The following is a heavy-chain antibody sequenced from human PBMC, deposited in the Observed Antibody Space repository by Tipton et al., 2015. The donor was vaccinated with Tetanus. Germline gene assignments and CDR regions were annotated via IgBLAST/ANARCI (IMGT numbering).Heavy chain of an antibody. Sequence: QLVQSGGGVVQPGRSLRLSCAASGFTFSSYGMHWVRQAPGKGLEWVAVISYDGSNKYYADSVKGRFTISRDNSKNTLYLQMNSLRAEDTAVYYCAKDNGRSGYDYDDYWGQGTLVTVSS. CDR3: AKDNGRSGYDYDDY. CDR2: ISYDGSNK. D-gene: IGHD5-12*01. CDR1: GFTFSSYG. V-gene: IGHV3-30*18. J-gene: IGHJ4*02.